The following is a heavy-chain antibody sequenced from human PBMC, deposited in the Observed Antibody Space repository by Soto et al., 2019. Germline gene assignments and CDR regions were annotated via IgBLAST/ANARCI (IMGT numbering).Heavy chain of an antibody. D-gene: IGHD1-26*01. V-gene: IGHV3-30*18. CDR3: AKEGPGGGRHFYYAMDV. J-gene: IGHJ6*02. CDR1: GFVFSDYG. Sequence: QMNLVESGGGVVQPGRSLRLSCAASGFVFSDYGMHWVRQAPGKGLEWVALITNDGNNEYYRESVKGRFSISRGRSTTTVDLLMNSLRPEDTGVYYCAKEGPGGGRHFYYAMDVWGQGTTVTVSS. CDR2: ITNDGNNE.